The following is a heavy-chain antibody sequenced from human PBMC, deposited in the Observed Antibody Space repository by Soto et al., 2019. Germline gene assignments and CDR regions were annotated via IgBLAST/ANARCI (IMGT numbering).Heavy chain of an antibody. CDR3: AGASDGDYLYFQH. J-gene: IGHJ1*01. V-gene: IGHV4-4*02. CDR2: IYHSGST. CDR1: SGSISSSNW. Sequence: QVQLQESGPGLVKPSGTLSLTCAVSSGSISSSNWWSWVRQPPGKGLEWIGEIYHSGSTNYNPSLKSRVTISVDKSKNQSSRKLSSVTAADTAVYYCAGASDGDYLYFQHWGQGTLVTV. D-gene: IGHD4-17*01.